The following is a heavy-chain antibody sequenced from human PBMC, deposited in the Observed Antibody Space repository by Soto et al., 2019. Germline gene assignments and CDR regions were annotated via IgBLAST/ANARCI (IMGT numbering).Heavy chain of an antibody. V-gene: IGHV3-7*05. Sequence: EVQLVESGGGLVQPGGSLRLSCAASGFTFSRYWMSWVRQAPGKGLEWVANIKQDGSEKYYVDSVKGRFTISRDNAKNSLYLQMNSLRAEDAAVYYCARGITVTTWGYYYYGMDVWGQGTTVTVSS. CDR3: ARGITVTTWGYYYYGMDV. J-gene: IGHJ6*02. CDR1: GFTFSRYW. D-gene: IGHD4-17*01. CDR2: IKQDGSEK.